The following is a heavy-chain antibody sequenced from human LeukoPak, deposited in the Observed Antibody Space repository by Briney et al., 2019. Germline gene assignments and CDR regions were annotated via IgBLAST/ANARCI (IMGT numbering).Heavy chain of an antibody. CDR2: INHSGST. J-gene: IGHJ6*03. D-gene: IGHD2-2*01. CDR1: GYSISSGYY. Sequence: PSETLSLTCAVSGYSISSGYYWGWIRQPPGKGLEWIGEINHSGSTNYNPSLKSRVTISVDTSKNQFSLKLSSVTAADTAVYYCARGRPPPGFYCSSTSCRRVSYYYMDVWGKGTTVTVSS. V-gene: IGHV4-38-2*01. CDR3: ARGRPPPGFYCSSTSCRRVSYYYMDV.